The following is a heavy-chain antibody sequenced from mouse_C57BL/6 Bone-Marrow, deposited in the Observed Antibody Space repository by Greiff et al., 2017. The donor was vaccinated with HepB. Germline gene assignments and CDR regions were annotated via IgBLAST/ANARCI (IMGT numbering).Heavy chain of an antibody. Sequence: EVKLVESGGGLVQPGGSRKLSCAASGFTFSSFGIHWVRQAPEKGLEWVAYISSGSSAIYYADTVKGRFTISRDKPKNTLFLQMPSLRSEDTAMYYCARQDPFCYAMDYWGQGTSVTVSS. J-gene: IGHJ4*01. V-gene: IGHV5-17*02. CDR1: GFTFSSFG. CDR2: ISSGSSAI. CDR3: ARQDPFCYAMDY.